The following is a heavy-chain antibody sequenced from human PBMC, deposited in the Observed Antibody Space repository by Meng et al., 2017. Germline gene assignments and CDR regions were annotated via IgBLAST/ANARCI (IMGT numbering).Heavy chain of an antibody. V-gene: IGHV4-59*01. D-gene: IGHD7-27*01. CDR3: ARYRLAGKHAFDI. CDR2: TYYSGST. CDR1: GGSISSYY. J-gene: IGHJ3*02. Sequence: GSLRLSCTVSGGSISSYYWSWIRQPPGKGLEWIGYTYYSGSTNYNPYLKSRVTISVDTSKNQFSLKLSSVTAADTAVYYCARYRLAGKHAFDIWGQGTMVTVSS.